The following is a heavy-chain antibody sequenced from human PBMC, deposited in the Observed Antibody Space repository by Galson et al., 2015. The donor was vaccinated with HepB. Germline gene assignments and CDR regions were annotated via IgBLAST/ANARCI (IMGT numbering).Heavy chain of an antibody. J-gene: IGHJ6*02. Sequence: SLRLSCAASGFTFSSYWIHWVRQVPGKGLVWVSRINSDGSSTSYADSVKGRFTISRDNAKNTLYLQMNSLRAEDTAVYYCASDPDFDWLLSPHYYYGMDVWGQGTTVTVSS. V-gene: IGHV3-74*01. CDR3: ASDPDFDWLLSPHYYYGMDV. CDR1: GFTFSSYW. D-gene: IGHD3-9*01. CDR2: INSDGSST.